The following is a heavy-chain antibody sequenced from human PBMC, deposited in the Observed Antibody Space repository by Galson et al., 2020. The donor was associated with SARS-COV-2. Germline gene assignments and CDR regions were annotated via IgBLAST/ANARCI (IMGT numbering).Heavy chain of an antibody. Sequence: GESLKISCKGSGYSFTSYWIGWVRQMPGKGLEWMGIIYPGDSDTRYSPSFQGQVTISADKSISTAYLQWSSLKASDTAMYYCAREVGILTGYYKSYGMDVWGQGTTVTVSS. CDR1: GYSFTSYW. CDR3: AREVGILTGYYKSYGMDV. J-gene: IGHJ6*02. D-gene: IGHD3-9*01. CDR2: IYPGDSDT. V-gene: IGHV5-51*01.